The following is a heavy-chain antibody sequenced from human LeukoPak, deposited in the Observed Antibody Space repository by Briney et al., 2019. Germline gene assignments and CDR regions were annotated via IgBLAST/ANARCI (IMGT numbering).Heavy chain of an antibody. J-gene: IGHJ4*02. CDR3: ARGSEYTSSTNYYFDY. Sequence: GGSLRLSCAASGFTFSSYYMSCFLGAAGPALIWLPNGSQDGSEKHYVDSVKGRFPISRDNAKKSLFLHMNSLRVEDTAVYYCARGSEYTSSTNYYFDYWGQGTLVTVSS. V-gene: IGHV3-7*01. CDR1: GFTFSSYY. CDR2: GSQDGSEK. D-gene: IGHD6-6*01.